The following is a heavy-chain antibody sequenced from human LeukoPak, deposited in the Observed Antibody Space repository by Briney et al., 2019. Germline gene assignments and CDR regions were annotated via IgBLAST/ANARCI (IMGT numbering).Heavy chain of an antibody. CDR3: AIEAAPVVAAQPYSFQI. D-gene: IGHD2-15*01. Sequence: GGALRLSCADSGFTFSSYEMNWGRQAPGKRREWGSYINSSGSIIYHADSMQGRFTISRHHAKNSLYLQMISLRAEDTALYYCAIEAAPVVAAQPYSFQIWGQGTMVTVSS. J-gene: IGHJ3*02. CDR2: INSSGSII. V-gene: IGHV3-48*03. CDR1: GFTFSSYE.